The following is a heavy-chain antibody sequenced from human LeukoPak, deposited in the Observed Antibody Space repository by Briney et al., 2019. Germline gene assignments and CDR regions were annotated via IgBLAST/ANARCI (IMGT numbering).Heavy chain of an antibody. CDR3: ARDRAGYFDY. CDR2: IWYDGSNK. CDR1: RFIFSHYG. Sequence: SGGSLRLSCAASRFIFSHYGMHWVRQAPGKGLEWVAVIWYDGSNKYYADSVKGRFTISRDNSKNTLYLQMNSLRAEDTAVYYCARDRAGYFDYWGQGTLVTVSS. V-gene: IGHV3-33*01. J-gene: IGHJ4*02.